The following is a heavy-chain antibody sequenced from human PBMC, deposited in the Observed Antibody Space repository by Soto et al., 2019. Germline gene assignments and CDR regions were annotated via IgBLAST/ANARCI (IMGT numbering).Heavy chain of an antibody. CDR1: GDTFTSYA. CDR2: INAGNGNT. Sequence: ASVKVSWKASGDTFTSYARQWVRQAPGQRLEWMGWINAGNGNTKYSQKFQGRVTITRDTSASTAYMELSSLRSEDTAVYYCARCPWMGNHFDIWGQGTMVTVSS. J-gene: IGHJ3*02. D-gene: IGHD5-12*01. CDR3: ARCPWMGNHFDI. V-gene: IGHV1-3*01.